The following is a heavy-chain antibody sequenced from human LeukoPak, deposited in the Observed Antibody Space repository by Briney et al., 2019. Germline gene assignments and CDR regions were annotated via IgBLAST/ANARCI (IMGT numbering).Heavy chain of an antibody. V-gene: IGHV4-59*08. CDR3: ARHADIVVVVAATHGAFDI. D-gene: IGHD2-15*01. CDR2: IYYSGST. J-gene: IGHJ3*02. Sequence: SETLSLTCTVSGGSISSYYWSCIRQPPGKGLEWIGYIYYSGSTNYNPSLKSRVTISVDTSKNQFSLKLSSVTAADTAVYYCARHADIVVVVAATHGAFDIWGQGTMVTVSS. CDR1: GGSISSYY.